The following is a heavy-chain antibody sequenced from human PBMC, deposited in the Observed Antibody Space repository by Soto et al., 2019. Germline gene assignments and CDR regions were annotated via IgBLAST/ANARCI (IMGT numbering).Heavy chain of an antibody. J-gene: IGHJ6*02. CDR1: GGTFSSYT. D-gene: IGHD3-10*01. V-gene: IGHV1-69*02. CDR2: IIPILGIA. Sequence: QVQLVQSGAEVKKPGSSVKVSCKASGGTFSSYTISWVRQAPGQGLEWMGRIIPILGIANYAQKFQGRVTITADKSTSTAYMELSSLRSEDTAVYYGARTGSYLDYGMDVWGQGTTVTVSS. CDR3: ARTGSYLDYGMDV.